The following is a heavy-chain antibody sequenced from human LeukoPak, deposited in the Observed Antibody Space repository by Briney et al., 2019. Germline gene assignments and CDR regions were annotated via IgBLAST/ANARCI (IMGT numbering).Heavy chain of an antibody. J-gene: IGHJ4*02. CDR3: ARAKMPGIQTAGRVNYFEF. CDR1: EFTFSNYD. CDR2: IDTAGNT. D-gene: IGHD6-13*01. V-gene: IGHV3-13*01. Sequence: GGSLRLSCAASEFTFSNYDMLWARQATGKGPEWVSTIDTAGNTWYPDSVKGRFTISRENAKNSLTLQMNSLRVGDTAVYYCARAKMPGIQTAGRVNYFEFWGQGTLVTVSS.